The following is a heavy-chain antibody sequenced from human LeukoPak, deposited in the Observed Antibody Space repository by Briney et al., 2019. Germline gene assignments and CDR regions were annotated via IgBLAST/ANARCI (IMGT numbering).Heavy chain of an antibody. CDR1: GYIFSSYA. V-gene: IGHV7-4-1*02. CDR3: ARSNNDGDYLGVGFDY. Sequence: GASVKVSCKASGYIFSSYAMNWVRQAPGQGLEWMGWINTNTGNPTHAQGFTGRFVFSLDTSVSTAYLQISSLQAEDTAVYYCARSNNDGDYLGVGFDYWGQGTLVTVSS. D-gene: IGHD4-17*01. J-gene: IGHJ4*02. CDR2: INTNTGNP.